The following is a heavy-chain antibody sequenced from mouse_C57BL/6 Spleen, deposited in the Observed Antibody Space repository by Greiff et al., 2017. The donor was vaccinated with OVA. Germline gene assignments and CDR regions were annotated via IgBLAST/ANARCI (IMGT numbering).Heavy chain of an antibody. CDR1: GFSFNTYA. V-gene: IGHV10-1*01. Sequence: EVQLQESGGGLVQPKGSLKLSCAASGFSFNTYAMNWVRQAPGKGLEWVARIRSKSNNYATYYADSVKDRFTISRDDSESMLYLQMNNLKTEDTAMYYCVSHYGSIHYYAMDYWGQGTSVTVSS. J-gene: IGHJ4*01. CDR2: IRSKSNNYAT. CDR3: VSHYGSIHYYAMDY. D-gene: IGHD1-1*01.